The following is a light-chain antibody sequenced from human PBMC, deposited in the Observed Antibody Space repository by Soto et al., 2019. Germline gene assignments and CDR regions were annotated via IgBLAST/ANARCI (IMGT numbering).Light chain of an antibody. CDR2: AAS. Sequence: IQMTQSPSSVSASVGDRVTMTCRASQGVGGWLAWYQQKPGKAPKLLISAASSLQSGVPSRFSGSGFGTDFTLTISSLQPEDFATYYCQQSYSTPLTFGGGTKVDIK. CDR3: QQSYSTPLT. CDR1: QGVGGW. J-gene: IGKJ4*01. V-gene: IGKV1-12*01.